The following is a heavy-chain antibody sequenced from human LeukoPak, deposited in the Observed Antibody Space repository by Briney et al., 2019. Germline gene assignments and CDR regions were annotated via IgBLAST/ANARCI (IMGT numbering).Heavy chain of an antibody. CDR1: GFTFSSYS. CDR2: ISSSGSTI. D-gene: IGHD3-22*01. CDR3: ARAYSYYYDSSGYYSL. Sequence: PGGSLRLSCAASGFTFSSYSMNWVRQAPGKGLEWVSYISSSGSTIYYADSVKGRFTISRDNAKNSLYLQMNSLRAEDTAVYYCARAYSYYYDSSGYYSLWGQGTLVTVSS. J-gene: IGHJ4*02. V-gene: IGHV3-48*04.